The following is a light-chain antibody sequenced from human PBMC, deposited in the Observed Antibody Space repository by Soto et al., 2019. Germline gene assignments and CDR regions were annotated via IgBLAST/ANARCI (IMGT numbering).Light chain of an antibody. CDR3: QQYNNWPPIT. J-gene: IGKJ5*01. CDR2: DAS. V-gene: IGKV3-15*01. CDR1: QSVSSY. Sequence: ETVLTQSPATLSLSPGERATLSCRASQSVSSYLAWYQQRPGHAPRLLIYDASNRATGIPARFSGSGSGTEFTLTISSLQSEDFAVYYCQQYNNWPPITFGQGTRLEIK.